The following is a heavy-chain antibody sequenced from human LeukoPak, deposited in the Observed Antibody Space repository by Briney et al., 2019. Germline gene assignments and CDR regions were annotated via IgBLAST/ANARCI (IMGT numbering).Heavy chain of an antibody. V-gene: IGHV3-23*01. Sequence: GGSLRLSCAASGFTLSSYAMTWVRQAPGKGREWVSAISGSGSSAYYTDSVKGRFTISRDNSKNTLYLQMNSLRAEDTALYYCARARNNYDSSGYSALDYWGQGTLVTVSS. D-gene: IGHD3-22*01. CDR2: ISGSGSSA. CDR3: ARARNNYDSSGYSALDY. CDR1: GFTLSSYA. J-gene: IGHJ4*02.